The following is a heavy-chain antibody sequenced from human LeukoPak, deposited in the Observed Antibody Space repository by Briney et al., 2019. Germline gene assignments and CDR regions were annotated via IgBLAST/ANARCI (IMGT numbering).Heavy chain of an antibody. J-gene: IGHJ4*02. V-gene: IGHV1-69*04. CDR2: IIPILGIA. Sequence: SVKVSCKASGGTFTSYAISWVRQAPGQGLEWMGRIIPILGIANYAQKFQGRVTITADKSTSTAYMELSSLRSEDTAVYYCARRVVPAANFDYWGQGTLVSVSS. CDR1: GGTFTSYA. D-gene: IGHD2-2*01. CDR3: ARRVVPAANFDY.